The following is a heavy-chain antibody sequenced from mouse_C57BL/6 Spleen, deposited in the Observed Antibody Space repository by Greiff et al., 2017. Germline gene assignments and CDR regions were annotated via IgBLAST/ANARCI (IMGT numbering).Heavy chain of an antibody. CDR3: ARTLYGSSYYFDY. D-gene: IGHD1-1*01. CDR1: GFTFSDYG. Sequence: EVQRVESGGGLVKPGGSLKLSCAASGFTFSDYGMHWVRQAPERGLEWVAYISSGSSTIYYADTVKGRFTISSDNAKNTLFLQMTSLRSEDTAMYYCARTLYGSSYYFDYWGQGTTLTVSS. CDR2: ISSGSSTI. V-gene: IGHV5-17*01. J-gene: IGHJ2*01.